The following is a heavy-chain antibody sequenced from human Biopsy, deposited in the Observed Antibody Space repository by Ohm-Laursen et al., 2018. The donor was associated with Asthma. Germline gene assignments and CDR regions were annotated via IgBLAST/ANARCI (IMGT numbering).Heavy chain of an antibody. V-gene: IGHV1-18*01. Sequence: ASVKVSCKTSGYTFNSAGITWVRQAPGKGLEWMGWISVYNGNTKDAQKLQDRVAMITDTSTSTAYMELRSLRSDDTAVYFCARAVDYSHYYGIDVWGQGTTVTVS. CDR2: ISVYNGNT. J-gene: IGHJ6*02. CDR3: ARAVDYSHYYGIDV. D-gene: IGHD3-10*01. CDR1: GYTFNSAG.